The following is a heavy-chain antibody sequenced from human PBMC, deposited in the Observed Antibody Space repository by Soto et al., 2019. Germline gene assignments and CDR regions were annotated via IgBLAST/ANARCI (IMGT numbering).Heavy chain of an antibody. CDR2: IHGGGSGS. CDR1: VCTLSNHW. V-gene: IGHV3-74*01. J-gene: IGHJ4*02. Sequence: VGSLRLSCASSVCTLSNHWMHCVRQAPGKWLVWVSSIHGGGSGSSYADSVKGRFTSTSDNAENTLHLQMNGLRGEDSAIYYCVRGTRAWRGMDYWGRGTLVSVSS. CDR3: VRGTRAWRGMDY. D-gene: IGHD3-3*01.